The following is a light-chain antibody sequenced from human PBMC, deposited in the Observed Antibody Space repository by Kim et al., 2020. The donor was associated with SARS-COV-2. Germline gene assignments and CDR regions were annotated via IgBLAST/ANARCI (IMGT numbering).Light chain of an antibody. CDR2: GAF. Sequence: EIVLTQSPGTLSLSPGERATLSCRASQSVGTKYLAWYQQKPGQAPRLLIYGAFIRAAGFPDRFSGSGSGTHFTLTINRVEPEDFAVYFCQQYGGSLITFGQGTRLEIK. V-gene: IGKV3-20*01. CDR3: QQYGGSLIT. J-gene: IGKJ5*01. CDR1: QSVGTKY.